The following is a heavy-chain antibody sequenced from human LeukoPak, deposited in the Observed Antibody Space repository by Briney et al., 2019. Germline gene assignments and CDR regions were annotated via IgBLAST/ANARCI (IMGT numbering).Heavy chain of an antibody. Sequence: ASVKVSCKASGYTFTSYDINWVRQATGQGLEWMGWMNPNSGNTGYAQKFQGRVTMTRNTSISTAYMELSSLRSEDTAVYYCARGLIGRFLEWLSPRGFWFDPWGQGTLVTVSS. CDR1: GYTFTSYD. CDR3: ARGLIGRFLEWLSPRGFWFDP. CDR2: MNPNSGNT. V-gene: IGHV1-8*01. J-gene: IGHJ5*02. D-gene: IGHD3-3*01.